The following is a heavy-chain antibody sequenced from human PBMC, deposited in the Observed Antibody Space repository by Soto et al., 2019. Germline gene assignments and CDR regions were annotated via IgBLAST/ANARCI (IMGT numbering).Heavy chain of an antibody. CDR3: AKDRRLYCSGGSCLDAFDI. CDR2: ISGSGGST. CDR1: GFTFSSYA. J-gene: IGHJ3*02. Sequence: GGSLRLSCAASGFTFSSYAMSWVRQAPGKGLEWVSAISGSGGSTYYADSVKGRFTISRDNSKNTLYLQMNSLRAEDTAVYYCAKDRRLYCSGGSCLDAFDIWGQGTMVTVSS. V-gene: IGHV3-23*01. D-gene: IGHD2-15*01.